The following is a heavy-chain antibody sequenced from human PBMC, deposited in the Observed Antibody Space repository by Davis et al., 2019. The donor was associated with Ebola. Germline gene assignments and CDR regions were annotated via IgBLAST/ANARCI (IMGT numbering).Heavy chain of an antibody. CDR1: GYSFTTYW. CDR2: IYPGDSET. Sequence: KVSCKGSGYSFTTYWIAWVRQTPAKGLECMGIIYPGDSETRYSPSFQGQVTISADKSITTAYLQWSGLKASDTAMYYCARLRSITRLTSFYYWGQGTLVTVSS. V-gene: IGHV5-51*01. D-gene: IGHD3-10*01. CDR3: ARLRSITRLTSFYY. J-gene: IGHJ4*02.